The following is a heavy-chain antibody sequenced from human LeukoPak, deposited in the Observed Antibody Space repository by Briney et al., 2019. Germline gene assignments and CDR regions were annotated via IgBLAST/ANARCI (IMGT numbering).Heavy chain of an antibody. CDR2: IYPGDSDT. D-gene: IGHD3-10*01. CDR3: ARRITMVRGVISWFDP. V-gene: IGHV5-51*01. CDR1: GYSFTSYW. Sequence: GESLKISCKGSGYSFTSYWIGWVRQMPGKGLEWVGIIYPGDSDTRYSPSFQGQVTISADKSISTAYLQWSSLKASDTAMYYCARRITMVRGVISWFDPWGQGTLVTVSS. J-gene: IGHJ5*02.